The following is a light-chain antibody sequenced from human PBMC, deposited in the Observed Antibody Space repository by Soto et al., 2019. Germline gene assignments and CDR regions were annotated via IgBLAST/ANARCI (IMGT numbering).Light chain of an antibody. CDR1: TSDVGGYDY. V-gene: IGLV2-14*03. Sequence: QSALTQPASVSGSPGQSITISCTGTTSDVGGYDYVSWYQHHPGKAPKFMIYGVSNRPSGVSNRFSGSKSGNTASLTISGLQAEDEADYYCSSYTSTASHVIFGGGTKVTVL. CDR2: GVS. CDR3: SSYTSTASHVI. J-gene: IGLJ2*01.